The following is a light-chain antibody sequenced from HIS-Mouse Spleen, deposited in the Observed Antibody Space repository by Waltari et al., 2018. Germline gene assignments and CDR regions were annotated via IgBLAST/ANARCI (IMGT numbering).Light chain of an antibody. V-gene: IGKV1-33*01. J-gene: IGKJ3*01. CDR3: QQYDNLFT. CDR2: DAS. CDR1: QDISND. Sequence: DIQMTQSPSSLSASVGDRVTITCQASQDISNDLNWYQQKPGKAPKLLIYDASNLETGVPSRFSGSGSGTDFTFTISSLQPEDIATYYCQQYDNLFTFGPGTKVDIK.